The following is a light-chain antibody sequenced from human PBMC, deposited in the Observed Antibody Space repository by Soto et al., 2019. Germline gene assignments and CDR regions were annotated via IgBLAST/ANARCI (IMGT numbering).Light chain of an antibody. Sequence: QSVLTQHASVSGSPGQSITISCTGASTDIGRYDLVAWYQQDPGKAPKLMIYEVNKRPSGVSDRFSGSKSGNTASLTISGLQAEDEADYFCSSHAGRGSIIFGGGTKLTVL. V-gene: IGLV2-23*02. J-gene: IGLJ2*01. CDR2: EVN. CDR3: SSHAGRGSII. CDR1: STDIGRYDL.